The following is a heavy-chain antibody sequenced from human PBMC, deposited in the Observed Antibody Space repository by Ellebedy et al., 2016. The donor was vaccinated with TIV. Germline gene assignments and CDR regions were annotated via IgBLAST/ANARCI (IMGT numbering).Heavy chain of an antibody. D-gene: IGHD5-18*01. CDR3: ATWQEGTQPWFEY. J-gene: IGHJ5*01. CDR1: GFSGLTFSSHW. CDR2: IGATRGNT. V-gene: IGHV3-23*01. Sequence: GGSLRLSXGDPGFSGLTFSSHWMSWVRQAPGKGLEWVSTIGATRGNTYYADSAESFKGRFTIYRDNSEGTLYLQMNSLRVEDTAIYSCATWQEGTQPWFEYWGQGTLVTVSS.